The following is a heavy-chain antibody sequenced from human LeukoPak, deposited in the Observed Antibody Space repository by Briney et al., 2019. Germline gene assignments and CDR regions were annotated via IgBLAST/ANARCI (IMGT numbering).Heavy chain of an antibody. D-gene: IGHD1-20*01. Sequence: GGSLRLSCAASGFTFSSYGMHWVRQAPGKGLEWVAFIRYDGSNKYYADSVKGRFTISRDNSKNTLYPQMNSLRAEDTAVYYCAKDFGITGTGGAYFDYWGQGTLITVSS. CDR2: IRYDGSNK. CDR3: AKDFGITGTGGAYFDY. V-gene: IGHV3-30*02. CDR1: GFTFSSYG. J-gene: IGHJ4*02.